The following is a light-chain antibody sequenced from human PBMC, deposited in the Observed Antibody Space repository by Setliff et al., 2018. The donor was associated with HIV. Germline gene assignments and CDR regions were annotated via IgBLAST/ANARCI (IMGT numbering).Light chain of an antibody. J-gene: IGLJ1*01. V-gene: IGLV2-14*03. Sequence: QSALTQPASVSGTPGQSITISCTGSSSDIGTYDRVSWYQQRPDGGPRLIIYDDIHRPSGVPHRFSDSKSGNTASLTISGLQTEDEADYYCMSYLSTNSYVFGTGTKAPS. CDR3: MSYLSTNSYV. CDR1: SSDIGTYDR. CDR2: DDI.